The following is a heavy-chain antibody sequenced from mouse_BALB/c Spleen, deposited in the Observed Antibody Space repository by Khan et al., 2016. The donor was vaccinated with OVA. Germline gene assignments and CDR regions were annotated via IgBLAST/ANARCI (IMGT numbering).Heavy chain of an antibody. J-gene: IGHJ4*01. V-gene: IGHV9-3*02. D-gene: IGHD2-3*01. CDR3: ARSRWLLPAMDY. CDR1: GYTFTKNG. Sequence: QIQLVQSGPELKEPGETVKISCKASGYTFTKNGMNWVKQAPGKGLKWMGWINTNTGEPTYAEEFKGRFAFSLETSASTAYLQINNLKNEDTGTYFCARSRWLLPAMDYWGQGTSVTVSS. CDR2: INTNTGEP.